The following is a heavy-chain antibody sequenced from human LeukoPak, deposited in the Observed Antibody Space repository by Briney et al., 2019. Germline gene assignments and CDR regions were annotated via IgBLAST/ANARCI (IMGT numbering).Heavy chain of an antibody. CDR1: GGTISSYY. D-gene: IGHD5-12*01. CDR3: ARERGRGNGYDLHY. V-gene: IGHV4-59*01. J-gene: IGHJ4*02. Sequence: SETLSLTCSVAGGTISSYYWSWIRQPPGRGLEWIGYIYYSGRTSYNPSLKSRVTISVDTSKNQFSLKLTSVTAADTAVYYCARERGRGNGYDLHYWGQGTLVTVSS. CDR2: IYYSGRT.